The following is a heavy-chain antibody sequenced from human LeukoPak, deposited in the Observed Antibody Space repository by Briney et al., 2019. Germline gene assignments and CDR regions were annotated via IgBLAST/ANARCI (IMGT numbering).Heavy chain of an antibody. CDR2: ISSSSSTI. V-gene: IGHV3-48*02. CDR1: GFTFSTYW. CDR3: ARDGVLWFGDDFDY. D-gene: IGHD3-10*01. J-gene: IGHJ4*02. Sequence: GGSLRLSCAASGFTFSTYWMTWVRQAPGKGLEWVSYISSSSSTIYYADSVKGRFTISRDNAKNSLYLQMNSLRDEDTAVYYCARDGVLWFGDDFDYWGQGTLVTVSS.